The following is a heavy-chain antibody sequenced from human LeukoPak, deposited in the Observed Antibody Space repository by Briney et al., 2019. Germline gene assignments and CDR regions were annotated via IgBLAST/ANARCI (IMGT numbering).Heavy chain of an antibody. D-gene: IGHD3-10*01. CDR1: GYSISSGYY. Sequence: PSETLSLTCTVSGYSISSGYYWGWIRQPPGKGLEWIGSIYHSGSTYYNPSLKSRVTISVDTSKNQFSLKLSSVTAADTAVYYCARDPAMVRGAIWVFDAFDIWGQGTMVTVSS. V-gene: IGHV4-38-2*02. CDR2: IYHSGST. J-gene: IGHJ3*02. CDR3: ARDPAMVRGAIWVFDAFDI.